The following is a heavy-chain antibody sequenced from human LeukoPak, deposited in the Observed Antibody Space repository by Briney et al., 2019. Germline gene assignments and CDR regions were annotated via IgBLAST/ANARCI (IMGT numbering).Heavy chain of an antibody. V-gene: IGHV3-21*01. Sequence: GGSLRLSSAASGFTFTDYTMCCVRQAPGKGLEWVSSITSSSTYIYYADSVKGRFTISRDNSKNTLYLQMNSLRAEDTAVYYCAREFRGWYIDPRGQGNLVTVSS. D-gene: IGHD6-19*01. CDR3: AREFRGWYIDP. J-gene: IGHJ5*02. CDR2: ITSSSTYI. CDR1: GFTFTDYT.